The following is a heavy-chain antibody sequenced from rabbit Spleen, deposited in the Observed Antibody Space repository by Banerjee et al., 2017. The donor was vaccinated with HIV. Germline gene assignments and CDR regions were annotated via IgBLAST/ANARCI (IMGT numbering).Heavy chain of an antibody. D-gene: IGHD6-1*01. J-gene: IGHJ4*01. V-gene: IGHV1S45*01. CDR1: GFSFSSSYW. CDR2: IYADTTYIT. Sequence: QEQLVESGGGLVQPEGSLTLTCTASGFSFSSSYWICWVRQAPGKGLEWIACIYADTTYITGYASWAKGRFTISKTSSTTVTLQMTSLTAADTATYFCARSYNGNSFAFNLWGQGTLVTVS. CDR3: ARSYNGNSFAFNL.